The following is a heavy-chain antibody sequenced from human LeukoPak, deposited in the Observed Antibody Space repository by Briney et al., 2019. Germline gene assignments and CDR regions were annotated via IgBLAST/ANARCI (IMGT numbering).Heavy chain of an antibody. CDR2: ISGRGDST. Sequence: PGGSLRLSCAASGVTFSSYAMSWVRQAPGKGLGWVSSISGRGDSTYYAASVKCRFTISRDNSKSTVSLQLNSLRAEDTAVYYCAKDGVSFNKRWDWFDHWGQGTLVTVSS. D-gene: IGHD1-26*01. CDR3: AKDGVSFNKRWDWFDH. J-gene: IGHJ5*02. CDR1: GVTFSSYA. V-gene: IGHV3-23*01.